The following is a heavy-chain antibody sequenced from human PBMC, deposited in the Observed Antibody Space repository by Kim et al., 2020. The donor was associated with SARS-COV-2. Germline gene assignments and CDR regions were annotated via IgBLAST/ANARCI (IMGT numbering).Heavy chain of an antibody. D-gene: IGHD3-3*01. CDR2: ISYDGSNK. V-gene: IGHV3-30-3*01. Sequence: GGSLRLSCAASGFTFSSYAMHWVRQAPGKGLEWVAVISYDGSNKYYADSVKGRFTISRDNSKNTLYLQMNSLRAEDTAVYYCARDRTGYDFWSGWYYYYYMDVWGKGTTVTVSS. J-gene: IGHJ6*03. CDR1: GFTFSSYA. CDR3: ARDRTGYDFWSGWYYYYYMDV.